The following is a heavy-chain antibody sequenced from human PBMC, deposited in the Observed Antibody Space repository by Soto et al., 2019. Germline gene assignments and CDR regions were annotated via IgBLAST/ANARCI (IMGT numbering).Heavy chain of an antibody. D-gene: IGHD1-1*01. CDR1: GYTFTGYF. V-gene: IGHV1-2*02. CDR2: INPNSGAT. J-gene: IGHJ5*02. Sequence: QVQLVQSGAEVKKPGASVKVSCKASGYTFTGYFIHWVRQAPGQGLEWMGWINPNSGATKYAQKFQGRVTMTRDTSIKTAHMDLSSLRSDDTAVYYCARGGGTTLGPLPWGQGTLVTVSS. CDR3: ARGGGTTLGPLP.